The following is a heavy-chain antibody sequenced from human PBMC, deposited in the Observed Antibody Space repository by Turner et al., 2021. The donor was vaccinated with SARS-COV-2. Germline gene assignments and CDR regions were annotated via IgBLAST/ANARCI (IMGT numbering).Heavy chain of an antibody. CDR1: GGTFSSYA. V-gene: IGHV1-69*01. J-gene: IGHJ4*02. CDR3: ARVTSFSGSGTYSTY. Sequence: QVQLVQSGAEVKKPGSSVTVSCKASGGTFSSYAIIWVRQAPGQGLEWMGGIIPIFVTANYAQKFQGRVTITADESTSTAYMELSSLRSEDTAVYYGARVTSFSGSGTYSTYWGQGTLVTVSS. D-gene: IGHD3-10*01. CDR2: IIPIFVTA.